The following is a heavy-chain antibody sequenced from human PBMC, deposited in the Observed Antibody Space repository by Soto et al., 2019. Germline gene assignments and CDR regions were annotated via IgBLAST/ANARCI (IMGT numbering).Heavy chain of an antibody. J-gene: IGHJ4*02. CDR2: IYHSGST. CDR1: GGSISSGGYS. V-gene: IGHV4-30-2*01. D-gene: IGHD7-27*01. CDR3: ARGWGRISDY. Sequence: SETLSLTCTVSGGSISSGGYSWSWIRQPPGKGLEWIGYIYHSGSTYYNPSLKSRVTISVDTSKNQFSLKLSSVTAADTAVYYCARGWGRISDYWGQGALVTVSS.